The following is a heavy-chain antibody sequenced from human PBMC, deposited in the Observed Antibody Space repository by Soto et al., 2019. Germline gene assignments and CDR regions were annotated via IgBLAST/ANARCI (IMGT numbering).Heavy chain of an antibody. D-gene: IGHD6-19*01. CDR3: ARDQSGAVAVTEWFDP. V-gene: IGHV1-69*01. Sequence: QVQLVQSGAEVKKPGSSVNVSCKASGVTFSSYAISWVRQAPGQGLEWMGGIIPIFGTANYAQKFQGRVTITADESTSTAYMELSSLRSEDTAVYYCARDQSGAVAVTEWFDPWGQGTLVTVSS. J-gene: IGHJ5*02. CDR1: GVTFSSYA. CDR2: IIPIFGTA.